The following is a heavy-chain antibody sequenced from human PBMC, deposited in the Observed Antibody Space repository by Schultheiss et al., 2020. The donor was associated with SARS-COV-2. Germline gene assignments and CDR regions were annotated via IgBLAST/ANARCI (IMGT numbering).Heavy chain of an antibody. Sequence: GESLKISCAASGFTFSSYSMNWVRQAPGKGLEWVSYISSSSSTIYYADSVKGRFTISRDNAKNSLYLQMNSLRDEDTAVYYCARDGPTHYYDSSGYQNPIDYWGQGTLVTVSS. D-gene: IGHD3-22*01. J-gene: IGHJ4*02. CDR1: GFTFSSYS. CDR3: ARDGPTHYYDSSGYQNPIDY. CDR2: ISSSSSTI. V-gene: IGHV3-48*02.